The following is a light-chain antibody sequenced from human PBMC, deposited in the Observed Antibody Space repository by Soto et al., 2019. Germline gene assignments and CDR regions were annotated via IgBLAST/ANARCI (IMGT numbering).Light chain of an antibody. CDR3: QQYDNIPLT. V-gene: IGKV1-33*01. CDR2: DAS. Sequence: DIQMTQSPSSLSASVGDRVTITCQASQDISNFLNWYQQKPGKAPKLLIYDASNLETGVPSRFSGSGSGTDFSFTISSLQAEDIATYYCQQYDNIPLTFGGGTKVEIK. CDR1: QDISNF. J-gene: IGKJ4*01.